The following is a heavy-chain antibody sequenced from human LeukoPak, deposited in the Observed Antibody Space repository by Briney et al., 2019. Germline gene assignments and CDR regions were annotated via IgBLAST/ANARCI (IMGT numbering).Heavy chain of an antibody. Sequence: PGGSLRLSCAASGFTFSSYEMNWVRQAPGKGLEWVSYISSSGSTIYYADSVKGRFTISRDNAKNSLYLQMNSLRAEDTAVYYCARASFPSAHSSSFPYYYYYMDVWGKGTTVTVSS. CDR3: ARASFPSAHSSSFPYYYYYMDV. CDR2: ISSSGSTI. D-gene: IGHD6-13*01. J-gene: IGHJ6*03. CDR1: GFTFSSYE. V-gene: IGHV3-48*03.